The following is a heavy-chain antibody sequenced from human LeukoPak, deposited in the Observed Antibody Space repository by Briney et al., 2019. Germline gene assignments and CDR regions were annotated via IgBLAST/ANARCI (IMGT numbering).Heavy chain of an antibody. CDR3: ARGSGSDY. J-gene: IGHJ4*02. D-gene: IGHD1-1*01. CDR1: GYTFTSYD. Sequence: ASVKVSCKASGYTFTSYDINWVRQATGQGLEWMGWMNPNSGNTNYAQKLQGRVTMTTDTSTSTAYMELRSLRSDDTAVYYCARGSGSDYWGQGTLVTVSS. V-gene: IGHV1-8*01. CDR2: MNPNSGNT.